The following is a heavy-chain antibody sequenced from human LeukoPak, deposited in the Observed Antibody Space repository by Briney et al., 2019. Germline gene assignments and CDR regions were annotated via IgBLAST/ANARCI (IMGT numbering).Heavy chain of an antibody. Sequence: ASVKVSCKASGYTFTGYYIHWVRQAPGQGLEWMGWIKPNTGGTNYAQRFQGRVTMTRDTSISTAYMELSSLRSEDTAVYYCARDYYDSSGWHYWGQGTLVTVSS. CDR3: ARDYYDSSGWHY. V-gene: IGHV1-2*02. D-gene: IGHD3-22*01. CDR2: IKPNTGGT. J-gene: IGHJ4*02. CDR1: GYTFTGYY.